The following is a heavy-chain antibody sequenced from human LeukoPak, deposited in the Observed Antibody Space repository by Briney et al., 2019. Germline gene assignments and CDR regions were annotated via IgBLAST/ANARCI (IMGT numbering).Heavy chain of an antibody. J-gene: IGHJ4*02. CDR1: GFSFSNYG. CDR3: AKGPDYYGSGSYYFDY. D-gene: IGHD3-10*01. CDR2: IWYDGSNK. Sequence: GGSLRLSCAASGFSFSNYGMHWVRQAPGKGLEWVTFIWYDGSNKYHADSVKGRFTISRDNSKNTLYLQMSSLRVEDTAVYYCAKGPDYYGSGSYYFDYWGQGTLVTVSS. V-gene: IGHV3-30*02.